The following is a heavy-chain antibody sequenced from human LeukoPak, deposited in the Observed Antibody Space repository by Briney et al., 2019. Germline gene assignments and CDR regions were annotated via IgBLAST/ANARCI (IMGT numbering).Heavy chain of an antibody. Sequence: ASVTVSFKASGYTLTNYGISWVRQAPGQGLEWMGWISAYNGNTNYAQKLQGRVTMTTDTSTSTAYMELRSLRSDDTAVYYCARDLYYYDSSGYYYFWGQGTLVTVSS. V-gene: IGHV1-18*01. CDR3: ARDLYYYDSSGYYYF. CDR2: ISAYNGNT. J-gene: IGHJ4*02. D-gene: IGHD3-22*01. CDR1: GYTLTNYG.